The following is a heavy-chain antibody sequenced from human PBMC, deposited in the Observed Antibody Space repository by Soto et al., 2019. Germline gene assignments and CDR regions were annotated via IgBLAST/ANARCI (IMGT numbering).Heavy chain of an antibody. D-gene: IGHD2-15*01. CDR1: GGTFSSYA. CDR2: IIPIFGTA. J-gene: IGHJ4*02. V-gene: IGHV1-69*01. CDR3: ARHSVVPTSYYFDY. Sequence: QVQLVQSGAEVKKPGSSVKVSCKASGGTFSSYAISWVRQAPGQGLEWMGGIIPIFGTANYAQKFQGRVTITADESTSTAYMELSSLRSEDTAMYYCARHSVVPTSYYFDYWGQGTLVTVSS.